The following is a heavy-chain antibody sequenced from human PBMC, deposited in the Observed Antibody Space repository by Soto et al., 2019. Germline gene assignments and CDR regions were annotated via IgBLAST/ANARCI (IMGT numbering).Heavy chain of an antibody. J-gene: IGHJ5*02. CDR3: ARDPGRDFDWLGWFDP. D-gene: IGHD3-9*01. CDR1: GGSISSYY. V-gene: IGHV4-59*01. Sequence: NPSETLSLTCTVSGGSISSYYWSWIRQPPGKGLEWIGYIYYSGSTNYNPSLKSRVTISVDTSKNQFSLKLSSVTAADTAVYYCARDPGRDFDWLGWFDPWGQGTLVTVSS. CDR2: IYYSGST.